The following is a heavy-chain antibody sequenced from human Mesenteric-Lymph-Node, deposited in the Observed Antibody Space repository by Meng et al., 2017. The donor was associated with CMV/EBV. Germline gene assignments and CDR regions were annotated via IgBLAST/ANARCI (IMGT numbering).Heavy chain of an antibody. CDR1: DFTFSDYY. CDR3: ARVTWTGGKGDY. D-gene: IGHD3/OR15-3a*01. J-gene: IGHJ4*02. V-gene: IGHV3-11*06. CDR2: ISGTSTFT. Sequence: CTASDFTFSDYYMSWIRQAPGKGLEWVSYISGTSTFTNYANSVKGRFTISRDNAKNSLYLQMNSLRAEDTAVYYCARVTWTGGKGDYWGQGTLVTVSS.